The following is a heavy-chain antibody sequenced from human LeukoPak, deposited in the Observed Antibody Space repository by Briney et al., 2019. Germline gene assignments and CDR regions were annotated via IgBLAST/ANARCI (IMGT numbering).Heavy chain of an antibody. CDR2: IIPILGIA. CDR3: ARPDYYDSSGYYPFDY. D-gene: IGHD3-22*01. CDR1: GGTFSSYA. V-gene: IGHV1-69*04. J-gene: IGHJ4*02. Sequence: SVKVSCKASGGTFSSYAISWVRQAPGQGLEWMGRIIPILGIANYAQKSQGRVTITADKSTSTAYMELSSLRSEDTAVYYCARPDYYDSSGYYPFDYWGQGTLVTVSS.